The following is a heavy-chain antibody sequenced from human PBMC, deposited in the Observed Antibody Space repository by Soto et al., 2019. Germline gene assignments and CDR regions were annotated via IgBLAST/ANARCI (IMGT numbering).Heavy chain of an antibody. J-gene: IGHJ4*02. V-gene: IGHV3-23*01. D-gene: IGHD2-8*02. CDR3: ATSHYWEMD. Sequence: EVQLLESGGGLVQPGGSLRLTCAGSGFNFNYYGMSWVRQAPGKGLEWVSIVTGNGDITYYTDTVKVRFTTSRDNSEKLVRLQLNSLRVEDTAIYYCATSHYWEMDWGKGTLVTVSS. CDR1: GFNFNYYG. CDR2: VTGNGDIT.